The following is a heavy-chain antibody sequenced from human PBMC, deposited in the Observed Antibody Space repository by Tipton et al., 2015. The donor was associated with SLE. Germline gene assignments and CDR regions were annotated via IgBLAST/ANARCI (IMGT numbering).Heavy chain of an antibody. V-gene: IGHV4-34*01. CDR3: ARDITIFGVVKSTFDY. D-gene: IGHD3-3*01. CDR1: GGSFSGYY. J-gene: IGHJ4*02. Sequence: TLSLTCAVYGGSFSGYYWSWIRQPPGKGLEWIGEINHSGSTYYNPSLKSRVTIPVDTSKNQFSLKLSSVTAAGTAVYYCARDITIFGVVKSTFDYWGQGTLVTVSS. CDR2: INHSGST.